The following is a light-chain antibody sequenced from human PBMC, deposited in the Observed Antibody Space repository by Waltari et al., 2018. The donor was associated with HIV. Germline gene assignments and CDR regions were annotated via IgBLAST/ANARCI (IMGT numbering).Light chain of an antibody. CDR3: ISFTSRSILL. CDR1: SNDIGGYNY. V-gene: IGLV2-14*03. CDR2: AVT. J-gene: IGLJ2*01. Sequence: QSALTQPASMSGSPGQSITISCTGTSNDIGGYNYVSWYQQHPGKAPNLLISAVTNRPSGVSARFSGSKSGDTASLTISGLQAEDEADYYCISFTSRSILLFGGGTKLTV.